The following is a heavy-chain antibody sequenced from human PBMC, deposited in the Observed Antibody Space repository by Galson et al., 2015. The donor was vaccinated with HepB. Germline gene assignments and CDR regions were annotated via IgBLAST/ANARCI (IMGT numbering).Heavy chain of an antibody. D-gene: IGHD3-10*01. CDR1: GFTFSNYG. CDR2: ISYDGSNK. V-gene: IGHV3-30*18. Sequence: LRLSCAASGFTFSNYGMHWVRQAPGKGLEWVAVISYDGSNKYYADSVKGRFTISRDNSKNTLYLQMNSLRAEDTAVYYCAKDSLWFGEWGVWYFDLWGRGTLVTVSS. CDR3: AKDSLWFGEWGVWYFDL. J-gene: IGHJ2*01.